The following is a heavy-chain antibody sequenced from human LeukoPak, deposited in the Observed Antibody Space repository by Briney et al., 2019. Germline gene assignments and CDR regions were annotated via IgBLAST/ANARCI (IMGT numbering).Heavy chain of an antibody. V-gene: IGHV4-4*07. J-gene: IGHJ3*02. Sequence: PSETLSLTCTVSGGSISSYYWSWIRQPAGKGLEWIGRIYTSGSTNYNPSLKSRVTISVDTSKNQFSLKLSSVTAADTAVYYCARSLTTVTIDDAFDIWGQGTMVTVSS. CDR2: IYTSGST. D-gene: IGHD4-17*01. CDR3: ARSLTTVTIDDAFDI. CDR1: GGSISSYY.